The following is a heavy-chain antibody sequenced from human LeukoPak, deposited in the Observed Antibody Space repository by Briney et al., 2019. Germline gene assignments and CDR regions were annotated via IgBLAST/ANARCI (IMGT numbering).Heavy chain of an antibody. D-gene: IGHD5-12*01. Sequence: PGGSLRLSCAASGFTFSSYAMHWVRQAPGKGLEWVAVISYDGSNKYYADSVKGRFTISRDNSKNTLYLQMNSLRAEDTAVYYCARVKDIVATIARYYYYYGMDVWGQGTTVTVSS. CDR1: GFTFSSYA. CDR2: ISYDGSNK. J-gene: IGHJ6*02. CDR3: ARVKDIVATIARYYYYYGMDV. V-gene: IGHV3-30-3*01.